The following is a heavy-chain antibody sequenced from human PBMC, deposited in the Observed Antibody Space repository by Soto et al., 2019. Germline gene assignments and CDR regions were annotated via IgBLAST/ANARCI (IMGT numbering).Heavy chain of an antibody. CDR3: ARGTGDSVNDYSGIDV. Sequence: QVQLVQSGAEVRKPGASVKVSCTASGYTFASSDINWVRQAPGQGLEWMGWMNPNSGNTGYAQKFRARVTMTRNTSITTAYMELSSLRSDDTAVYYCARGTGDSVNDYSGIDVWGHGTTVTVSS. D-gene: IGHD2-21*01. J-gene: IGHJ6*01. CDR1: GYTFASSD. V-gene: IGHV1-8*01. CDR2: MNPNSGNT.